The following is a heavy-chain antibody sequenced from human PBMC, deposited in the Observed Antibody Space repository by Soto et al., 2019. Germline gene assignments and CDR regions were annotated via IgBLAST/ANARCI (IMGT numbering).Heavy chain of an antibody. CDR2: NNHSGST. V-gene: IGHV4-34*01. Sequence: SETLSLTCAVYGGSFSGYYWSWIRQPPGKGLEWIGENNHSGSTNYNPSLKSRVTISVDTSKNQFSLKLSSVTAADTAVYYCARGMVLWFGERIKCFDPWGQGTLVTVS. CDR3: ARGMVLWFGERIKCFDP. J-gene: IGHJ5*02. CDR1: GGSFSGYY. D-gene: IGHD3-10*01.